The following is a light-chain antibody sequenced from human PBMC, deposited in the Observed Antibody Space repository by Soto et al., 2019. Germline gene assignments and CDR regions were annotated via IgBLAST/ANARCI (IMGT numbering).Light chain of an antibody. CDR2: DVN. Sequence: QSALTQPRSVSGSPGQSVTISCAGTSSDVGAYNYVSWFQQHPGKAPKVMIYDVNKRPSGVPDRFSGSKSGNTASLTISGLQAEDEADYYCCSFAGGDTFVFGTGTKLTVL. CDR3: CSFAGGDTFV. CDR1: SSDVGAYNY. V-gene: IGLV2-11*01. J-gene: IGLJ1*01.